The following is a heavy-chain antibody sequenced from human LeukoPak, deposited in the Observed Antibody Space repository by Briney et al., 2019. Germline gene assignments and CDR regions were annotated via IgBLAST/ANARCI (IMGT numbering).Heavy chain of an antibody. Sequence: PGGSLRLSCAASGFTFSSYGMHWVRQAPGKGLEWVAVIWFDGSNKYYADSVKGRFTISRDNSKNTLYLQMNSLRAEDTAVYYCARVDYSSGWYGFGYWGQGTLVTVSS. V-gene: IGHV3-33*01. CDR2: IWFDGSNK. J-gene: IGHJ4*02. CDR3: ARVDYSSGWYGFGY. D-gene: IGHD6-19*01. CDR1: GFTFSSYG.